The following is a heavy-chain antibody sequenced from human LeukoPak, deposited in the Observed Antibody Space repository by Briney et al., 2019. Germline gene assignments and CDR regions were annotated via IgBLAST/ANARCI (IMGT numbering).Heavy chain of an antibody. CDR2: MSPNSGIT. V-gene: IGHV1-8*01. CDR1: GYTFTSYD. CDR3: VRTPPNWGADY. J-gene: IGHJ4*02. D-gene: IGHD7-27*01. Sequence: ASVKVSCKASGYTFTSYDINWVRQAPGQGLEWMVWMSPNSGITGYAQKFQGRVTMTRNTAISTAYMELSSLRSEDTAVYYCVRTPPNWGADYWGQGTLVTVSS.